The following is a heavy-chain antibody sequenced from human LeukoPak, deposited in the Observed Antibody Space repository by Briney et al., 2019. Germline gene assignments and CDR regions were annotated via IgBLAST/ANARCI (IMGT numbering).Heavy chain of an antibody. V-gene: IGHV1-18*01. J-gene: IGHJ4*02. D-gene: IGHD2-2*01. Sequence: GASVKVSCKASGYTFTSYGINWVRQAPGQGLEWMGWISAYNGNTNYAQKLQGRVTMTTDTSTSTAYMELRSLGSDDTAVYYCARVHPYCSRTSCYFHWGQGXLVTV. CDR2: ISAYNGNT. CDR1: GYTFTSYG. CDR3: ARVHPYCSRTSCYFH.